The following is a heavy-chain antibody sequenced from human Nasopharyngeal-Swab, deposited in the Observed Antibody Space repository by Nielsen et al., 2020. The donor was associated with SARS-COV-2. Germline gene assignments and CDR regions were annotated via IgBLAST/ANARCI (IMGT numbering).Heavy chain of an antibody. D-gene: IGHD6-19*01. J-gene: IGHJ1*01. CDR3: ARRAVAGEYFQH. CDR1: GFTFSSYS. CDR2: ISSSSSCI. V-gene: IGHV3-21*01. Sequence: GGSLRLSCAASGFTFSSYSMNWVRQAPGKGLEWVSSISSSSSCIYYADSVKGRFTISRDNAKNSLYLQMNSLRAEDTAVYYCARRAVAGEYFQHWGQGTLVTVSS.